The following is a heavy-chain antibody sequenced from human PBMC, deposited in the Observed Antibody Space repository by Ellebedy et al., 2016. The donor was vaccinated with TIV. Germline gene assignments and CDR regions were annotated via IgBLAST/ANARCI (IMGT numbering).Heavy chain of an antibody. CDR2: ISGSGGST. D-gene: IGHD2-2*01. CDR1: GFTFSSYA. CDR3: AKEEGLLGYCSSTSCYFPPGYDRTNVYY. V-gene: IGHV3-23*01. J-gene: IGHJ4*02. Sequence: GESLKISXAASGFTFSSYAMSWVRQAPGKGLEWVSAISGSGGSTYYADSVKGRFTISRDNSKNTLYLQMNSLRAEDTAVYYCAKEEGLLGYCSSTSCYFPPGYDRTNVYYWGQGTLVTVSS.